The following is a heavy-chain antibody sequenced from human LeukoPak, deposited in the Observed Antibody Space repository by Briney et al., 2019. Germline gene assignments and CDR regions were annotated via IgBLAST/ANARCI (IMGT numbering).Heavy chain of an antibody. CDR3: ARDRVNNWNDEKDAFHI. CDR1: GFVFKNYC. J-gene: IGHJ3*02. D-gene: IGHD1-1*01. CDR2: ISSSSSTI. Sequence: GGSLRLSCAVSGFVFKNYCMSWVRQAPGKGLEWVSYISSSSSTIYYADSVKGRFTISRDNAKNSLYLQMNSLRAEDTAVYYCARDRVNNWNDEKDAFHIWGQGTMVTVSS. V-gene: IGHV3-48*01.